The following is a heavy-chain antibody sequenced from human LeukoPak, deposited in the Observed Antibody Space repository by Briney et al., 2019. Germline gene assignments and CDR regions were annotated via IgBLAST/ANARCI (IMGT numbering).Heavy chain of an antibody. CDR2: IIPIFGTA. V-gene: IGHV1-69*05. Sequence: SVKVSXKASGGTFSSYAISWVRQAPGQGLEWIGRIIPIFGTANYAQKFQGRVTITTDESTSTAYMELSSLRSEDTAVYYCARDSYYYYYYMDVWGKGTTVTVSS. CDR1: GGTFSSYA. J-gene: IGHJ6*03. CDR3: ARDSYYYYYYMDV.